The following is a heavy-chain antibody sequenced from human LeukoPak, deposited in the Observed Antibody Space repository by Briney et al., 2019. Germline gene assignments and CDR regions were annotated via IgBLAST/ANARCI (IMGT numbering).Heavy chain of an antibody. D-gene: IGHD2-2*02. J-gene: IGHJ4*02. CDR3: ARDNTLKFDY. CDR1: GGTFSSYA. V-gene: IGHV1-69*05. Sequence: SVKVSCKASGGTFSSYAISWVRQAPGQGLEWMGGIIPIFGTANYAQKFQGRVTMTRDTSTSTVYLELSSLRSEDTAVYYCARDNTLKFDYWGQGTLVTVSS. CDR2: IIPIFGTA.